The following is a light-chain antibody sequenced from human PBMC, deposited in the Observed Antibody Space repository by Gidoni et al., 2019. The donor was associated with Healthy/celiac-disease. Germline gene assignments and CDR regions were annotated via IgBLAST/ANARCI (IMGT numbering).Light chain of an antibody. V-gene: IGKV1-5*03. Sequence: DIQMTQSPSTLSASVGDRVTITCRASQSISSWLAWYQQKPGKAPKLLIDKASSLESGVPSRFSGCGSGTAFTLTISSLLPDDFATYYCQQYNSYSYTYTFGQWTKLEIK. J-gene: IGKJ2*01. CDR2: KAS. CDR3: QQYNSYSYTYT. CDR1: QSISSW.